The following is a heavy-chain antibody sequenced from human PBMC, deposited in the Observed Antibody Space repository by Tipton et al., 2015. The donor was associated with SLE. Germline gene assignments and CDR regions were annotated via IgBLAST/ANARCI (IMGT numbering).Heavy chain of an antibody. CDR2: ISHSGGT. J-gene: IGHJ4*02. Sequence: TLSLTCAVYGGSFSGYYWSWIRQPPGKGLEWIGEISHSGGTNYNPSLKSRVTISVDTSKNQFSLKLTSVTAADTAVYYCARGIKGSSWYFDFWGQGTLVTVSS. V-gene: IGHV4-34*01. CDR3: ARGIKGSSWYFDF. D-gene: IGHD6-13*01. CDR1: GGSFSGYY.